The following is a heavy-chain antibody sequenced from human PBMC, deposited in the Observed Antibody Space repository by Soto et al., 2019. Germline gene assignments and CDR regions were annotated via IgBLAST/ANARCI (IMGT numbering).Heavy chain of an antibody. CDR2: IIPIFGTA. D-gene: IGHD3-22*01. Sequence: EASVKVSCKASGGTFSSYAISWVRQAPGQGLEWMGGIIPIFGTANYAQKFQGRVTITADESTSTAYMELSSLRSEDTAVYYCAREFNSSGYYHMDVWGQGTTVTVSS. V-gene: IGHV1-69*13. CDR1: GGTFSSYA. J-gene: IGHJ6*02. CDR3: AREFNSSGYYHMDV.